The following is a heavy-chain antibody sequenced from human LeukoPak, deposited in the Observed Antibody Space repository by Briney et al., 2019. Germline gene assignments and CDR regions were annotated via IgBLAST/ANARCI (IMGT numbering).Heavy chain of an antibody. Sequence: PGGSLRLSCAASGFTVSSNYMSWVRQAPGKGLEWVSAISGGDGSTYYADSVKGRFTISRDNSKNTLYLQMNSLRAEDTAIYYCAKSGSGSYSWGQGTLVTVSS. CDR1: GFTVSSNY. D-gene: IGHD1-26*01. CDR2: ISGGDGST. V-gene: IGHV3-23*01. J-gene: IGHJ5*02. CDR3: AKSGSGSYS.